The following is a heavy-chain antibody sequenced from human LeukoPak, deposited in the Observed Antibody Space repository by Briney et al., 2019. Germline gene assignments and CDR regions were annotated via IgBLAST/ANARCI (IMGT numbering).Heavy chain of an antibody. D-gene: IGHD6-13*01. J-gene: IGHJ3*02. CDR2: ISAYNGNT. CDR3: ARGIRMRLGIAAAGTSLLHAFDI. CDR1: GYTFTSYG. Sequence: ASAKVSCKASGYTFTSYGISWVRQAPGQGLEWMGWISAYNGNTNYAQKLQGRVTMTTDTSTSTAYMELRRLRSDDTAVYYCARGIRMRLGIAAAGTSLLHAFDIWGQGTMVTVSS. V-gene: IGHV1-18*04.